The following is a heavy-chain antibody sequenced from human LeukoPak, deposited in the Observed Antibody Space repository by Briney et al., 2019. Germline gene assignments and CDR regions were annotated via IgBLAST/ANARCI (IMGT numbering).Heavy chain of an antibody. V-gene: IGHV4-30-2*01. CDR3: ARDMRYCSSISCTNWFDP. D-gene: IGHD2-2*01. J-gene: IGHJ5*02. CDR2: IYHSGST. Sequence: SETLSLTCAVSGGSISSGGYSWSWIRQPPGKGLEWIGYIYHSGSTYYNPSLKSRVTISVDRSKNQFSLKLSSVTAADTAVYYCARDMRYCSSISCTNWFDPWGQGTLVTVSS. CDR1: GGSISSGGYS.